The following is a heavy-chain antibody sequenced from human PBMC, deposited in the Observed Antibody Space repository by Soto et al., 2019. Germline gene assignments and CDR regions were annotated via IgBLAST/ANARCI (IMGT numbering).Heavy chain of an antibody. Sequence: SETLSLTCTVSCVSVSSGSFYWAWIRQPPGKGLEWIGFGSYSGTTNYKPSLKSRVTISVDTSRSQISLKVSSLTAADTAVYYCARGATVTQFDYWGRGTLVTVSS. CDR2: GSYSGTT. V-gene: IGHV4-61*01. CDR1: CVSVSSGSFY. J-gene: IGHJ4*02. CDR3: ARGATVTQFDY. D-gene: IGHD4-17*01.